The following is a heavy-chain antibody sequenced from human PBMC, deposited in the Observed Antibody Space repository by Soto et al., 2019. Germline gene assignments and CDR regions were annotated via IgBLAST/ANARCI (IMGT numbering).Heavy chain of an antibody. J-gene: IGHJ4*02. CDR2: ISSSTNYI. Sequence: GGSLRLSCAASGFTFTRYSMNWVRQAPGKGLEWVSSISSSTNYIYYGDSMKGRFTISRDNAKNSLYLEMNSLRAEDTAVYYCARESEDLTSNFDYWGQGTLVTVSS. CDR3: ARESEDLTSNFDY. V-gene: IGHV3-21*06. CDR1: GFTFTRYS.